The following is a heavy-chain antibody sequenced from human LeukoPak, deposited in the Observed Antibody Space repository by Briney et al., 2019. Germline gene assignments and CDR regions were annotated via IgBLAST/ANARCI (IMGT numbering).Heavy chain of an antibody. CDR1: GYSISSGYY. Sequence: SETLSLTCTVSGYSISSGYYWGWIRQPPGKGLEWIGSIYHSGSTYYNPSLKSRVTISVDTSKNQFSLKLSSVTAADTAVYYCAGATRGYGGREPLVTVS. D-gene: IGHD2-15*01. CDR3: AGATRGY. CDR2: IYHSGST. V-gene: IGHV4-38-2*02. J-gene: IGHJ4*02.